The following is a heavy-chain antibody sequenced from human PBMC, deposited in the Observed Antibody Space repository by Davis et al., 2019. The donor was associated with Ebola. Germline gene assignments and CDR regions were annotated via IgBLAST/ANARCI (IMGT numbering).Heavy chain of an antibody. CDR3: AREIANGHHGMDV. V-gene: IGHV3-7*01. CDR1: GFTFSDYW. J-gene: IGHJ6*02. D-gene: IGHD2-8*01. CDR2: INQYGGEE. Sequence: GGSLRLSCEASGFTFSDYWMTWVRQAPGQGLEWVANINQYGGEEYYVDSVKGRFTISRDNAKNSLYLHLHSVRAEDTAIYYCAREIANGHHGMDVWGQGTTITVSS.